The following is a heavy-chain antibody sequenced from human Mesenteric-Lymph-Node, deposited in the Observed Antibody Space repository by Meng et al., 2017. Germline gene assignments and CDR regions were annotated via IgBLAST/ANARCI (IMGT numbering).Heavy chain of an antibody. CDR3: ARNGDYRYFDY. CDR2: IKQDGSEK. V-gene: IGHV3-7*01. J-gene: IGHJ4*02. CDR1: GFTFSSYW. Sequence: GESLKISCAASGFTFSSYWMSWVRQAPGKGLEWVANIKQDGSEKYYVDSVKGRFTISRDNAKNSLYLQMNSLRAEDTAVYYCARNGDYRYFDYWGQGTLVTVSS. D-gene: IGHD4-17*01.